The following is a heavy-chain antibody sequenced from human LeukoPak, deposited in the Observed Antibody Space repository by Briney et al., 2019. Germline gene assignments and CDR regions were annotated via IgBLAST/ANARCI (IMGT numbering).Heavy chain of an antibody. D-gene: IGHD1-26*01. CDR2: INPNSGGT. V-gene: IGHV1-2*02. J-gene: IGHJ3*02. CDR1: GYTFTGYY. CDR3: ARDVVGATGAFDI. Sequence: ASVKVSCKASGYTFTGYYMHWVRQAPGQGLEWMGWINPNSGGTNYAQKFQGRVTMTRDTSISTAYMELSRLRSDDTAVYYCARDVVGATGAFDIWGQGTMATVSS.